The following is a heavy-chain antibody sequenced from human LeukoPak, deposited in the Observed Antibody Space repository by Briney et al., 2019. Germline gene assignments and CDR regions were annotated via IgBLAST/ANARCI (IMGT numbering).Heavy chain of an antibody. D-gene: IGHD3-3*01. Sequence: SETLSLTCTVSGGSISSYYWSWIRQPPGKGLEWIGYIYYSGSTNYNPSLKSRVTISVDTSKNQFSLKLSSVTAADTAVYYCARVVSDFGVVPPDIWGQGTMVTVSS. CDR1: GGSISSYY. V-gene: IGHV4-59*01. J-gene: IGHJ3*02. CDR2: IYYSGST. CDR3: ARVVSDFGVVPPDI.